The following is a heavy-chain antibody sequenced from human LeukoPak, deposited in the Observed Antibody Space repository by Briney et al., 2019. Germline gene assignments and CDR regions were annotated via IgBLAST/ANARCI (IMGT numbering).Heavy chain of an antibody. CDR1: GFTVSSNY. J-gene: IGHJ3*02. D-gene: IGHD5-12*01. V-gene: IGHV3-53*01. CDR3: ARVNLEDIVATSPPDI. CDR2: IYSGGST. Sequence: GGSLRLSCAASGFTVSSNYMSWVRQAPGKGLEWVSVIYSGGSTYYADSVKGRFTISRDNSKNTLYLQMNSLRAEDTAVYYCARVNLEDIVATSPPDIWGQGTMVTVSS.